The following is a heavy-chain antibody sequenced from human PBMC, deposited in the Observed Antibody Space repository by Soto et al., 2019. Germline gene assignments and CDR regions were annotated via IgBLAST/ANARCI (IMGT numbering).Heavy chain of an antibody. CDR2: ISSSSSTI. J-gene: IGHJ4*02. CDR3: ARDRSTYYYDSSGPFDY. CDR1: GFTFSSYS. D-gene: IGHD3-22*01. Sequence: GGSLRLSCAASGFTFSSYSMNWVRQAPGKGLEWVSYISSSSSTIYYADSVKGRFTISRDNAKNSLYLQMNSLRDEDTAVYYCARDRSTYYYDSSGPFDYWGQGTLVTVSS. V-gene: IGHV3-48*02.